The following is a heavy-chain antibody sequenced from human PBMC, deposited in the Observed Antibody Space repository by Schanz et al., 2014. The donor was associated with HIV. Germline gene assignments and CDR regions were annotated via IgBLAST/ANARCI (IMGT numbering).Heavy chain of an antibody. Sequence: VQLVESGGGLVQPGGSLRLSCAVSGFTFSSYGMHWVRQAPGKGLEWVAVIWYDGTNKYYADSVKGRFTISRDSSKNTVYLQMNSLRAEDTAVYYCARGGGQFDYYESSGYGNWFDSWGQGTLVTVSS. CDR3: ARGGGQFDYYESSGYGNWFDS. CDR2: IWYDGTNK. V-gene: IGHV3-33*08. D-gene: IGHD3-22*01. J-gene: IGHJ5*01. CDR1: GFTFSSYG.